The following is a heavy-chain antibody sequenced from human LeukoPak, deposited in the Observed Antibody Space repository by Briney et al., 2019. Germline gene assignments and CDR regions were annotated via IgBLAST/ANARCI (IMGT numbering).Heavy chain of an antibody. D-gene: IGHD2-2*01. CDR1: GYTFTSYD. CDR2: MNPNSGNT. CDR3: ARGYCSSTSCYYRYFDL. Sequence: ASVKVSCKASGYTFTSYDINWVRQATGQGLEWMGWMNPNSGNTGYAQKFQGRVTMTRNTSISTAYMELSSLRSEDTAVYYCARGYCSSTSCYYRYFDLWGRGTLVTVSS. J-gene: IGHJ2*01. V-gene: IGHV1-8*01.